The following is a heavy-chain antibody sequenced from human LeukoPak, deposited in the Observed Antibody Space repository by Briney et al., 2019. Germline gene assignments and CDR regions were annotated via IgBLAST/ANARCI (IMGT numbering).Heavy chain of an antibody. CDR1: GFTFSSYA. D-gene: IGHD4-23*01. V-gene: IGHV3-23*01. CDR2: ISGSGGST. Sequence: GGSLRLSCAASGFTFSSYAMSWVRQAPGKGLERVAAISGSGGSTYYADSVKGRFTISRDISKTALYLQMNSLRAEDTAVYYCAKIRDYGGKYFDYWGQGTLVAVSS. CDR3: AKIRDYGGKYFDY. J-gene: IGHJ4*02.